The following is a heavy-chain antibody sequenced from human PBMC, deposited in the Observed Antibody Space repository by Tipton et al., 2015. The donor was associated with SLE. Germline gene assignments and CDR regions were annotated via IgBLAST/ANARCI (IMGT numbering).Heavy chain of an antibody. CDR1: GGSFSGYY. V-gene: IGHV4-34*01. D-gene: IGHD3-10*01. CDR2: SNPSGST. Sequence: TLSLTCAVYGGSFSGYYWSWIRQPPGKGLEWIGESNPSGSTNYNPSLKSRVTISVDTSKNQLSLKLTSVTAADTSVYYCARGAKERITLVRVRPYYFDYWGQGRLVTVSS. J-gene: IGHJ4*01. CDR3: ARGAKERITLVRVRPYYFDY.